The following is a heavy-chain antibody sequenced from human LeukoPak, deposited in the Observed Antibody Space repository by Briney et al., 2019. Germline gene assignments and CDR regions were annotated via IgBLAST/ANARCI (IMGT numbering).Heavy chain of an antibody. D-gene: IGHD6-6*01. CDR3: VGTIASRGSEY. CDR2: LPPDELGI. Sequence: GGSLRLSCAASGFTFSSYWMNWARQAPGMGLAWVSRLPPDELGIIYADSVKGRFTVSRDNAKNTVYLQMNNLRVDDTAMYYCVGTIASRGSEYWGQGALVTVSS. J-gene: IGHJ4*02. CDR1: GFTFSSYW. V-gene: IGHV3-74*01.